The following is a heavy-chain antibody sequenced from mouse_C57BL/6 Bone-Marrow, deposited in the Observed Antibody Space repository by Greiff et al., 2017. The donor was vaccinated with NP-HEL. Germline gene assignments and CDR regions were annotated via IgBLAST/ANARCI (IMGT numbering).Heavy chain of an antibody. V-gene: IGHV1-63*01. CDR3: ARSGLRRGSYWYFDV. Sequence: VQLQQSGAELVRPGTSVKMSCKASGYTFTNYWIGWAKQRPGHGLEWIGVIYPGGGYTNYNEKFKGKATLTADKSSSTAYMQFSSLTSEDSAIYYCARSGLRRGSYWYFDVWGTGTTVTVSS. CDR2: IYPGGGYT. D-gene: IGHD2-2*01. CDR1: GYTFTNYW. J-gene: IGHJ1*03.